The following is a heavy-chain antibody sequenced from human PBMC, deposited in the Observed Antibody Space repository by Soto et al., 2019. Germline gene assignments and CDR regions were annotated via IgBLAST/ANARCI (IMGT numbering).Heavy chain of an antibody. J-gene: IGHJ4*02. CDR1: GGSFSGYY. CDR2: INHSGST. V-gene: IGHV4-34*01. CDR3: AREAAAGRDY. D-gene: IGHD6-13*01. Sequence: SETLSLTCAVYGGSFSGYYWSWIRQPPGKGLEWIGEINHSGSTNYNPSLKSRVTISVDTSKNQFSLKLSSVTAADTAVYYCAREAAAGRDYWGQGTLVTVSS.